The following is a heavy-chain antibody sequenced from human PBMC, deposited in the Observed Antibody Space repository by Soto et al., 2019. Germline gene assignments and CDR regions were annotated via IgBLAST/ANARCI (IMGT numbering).Heavy chain of an antibody. CDR2: IYYSGCT. V-gene: IGHV4-31*03. J-gene: IGHJ5*02. D-gene: IGHD6-13*01. Sequence: QVQLQESGPGLVKPSESLSLTCTVSGGSIISVGYHCRWLRRHPGPGLAWIGYIYYSGCTYYNPSLKSRVTISVDTSKNQFSLKLSSVTAADTAVHYCARAAHYSTPFRWFDPWGQGTLVTVSS. CDR3: ARAAHYSTPFRWFDP. CDR1: GGSIISVGYH.